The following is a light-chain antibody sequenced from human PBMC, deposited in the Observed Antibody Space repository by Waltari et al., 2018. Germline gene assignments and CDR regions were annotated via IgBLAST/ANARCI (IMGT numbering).Light chain of an antibody. CDR3: QTGGHGTWV. Sequence: QLVLTQPPSASASPGASAKLPFTLRNCHSSTVIDWRQPQPEKGPRYLMEVKSDGSHSKGDKIPDRFSGSSSGAEHFLTISSLQSEDEADYYCQTGGHGTWVFGGGTKLTVL. CDR2: VKSDGSH. CDR1: NCHSSTV. J-gene: IGLJ3*02. V-gene: IGLV4-69*01.